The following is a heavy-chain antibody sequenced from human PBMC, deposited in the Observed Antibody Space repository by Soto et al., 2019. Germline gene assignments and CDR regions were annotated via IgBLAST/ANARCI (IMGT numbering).Heavy chain of an antibody. CDR2: IYHSGST. CDR3: ARDSNYYDSSGYYDAFDI. V-gene: IGHV4-30-2*01. CDR1: GGSISSGGYS. D-gene: IGHD3-22*01. Sequence: QLQLQESGSGLVKPSQTLSLTCAVSGGSISSGGYSWSWIRQPPGKGLEWIGYIYHSGSTYYNPSLKSRVTISVDRCKYQFSLKLSSVTAADTAVYYCARDSNYYDSSGYYDAFDIWGQGTMVTVSS. J-gene: IGHJ3*02.